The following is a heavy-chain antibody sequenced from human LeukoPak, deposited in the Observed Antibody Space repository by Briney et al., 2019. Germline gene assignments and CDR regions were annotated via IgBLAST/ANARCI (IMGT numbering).Heavy chain of an antibody. J-gene: IGHJ4*02. V-gene: IGHV3-23*01. Sequence: PTGTSLRLSCDTSGFMFHQYAMHWVRLAPGKGLEWVSSISGSGGTTYYADSVRGRFTISRDNPKKTLYLQMNSLRVEDTAVYYCAQDLRGYCGGDCDWGQGTLLTVSS. D-gene: IGHD2-21*02. CDR1: GFMFHQYA. CDR2: ISGSGGTT. CDR3: AQDLRGYCGGDCD.